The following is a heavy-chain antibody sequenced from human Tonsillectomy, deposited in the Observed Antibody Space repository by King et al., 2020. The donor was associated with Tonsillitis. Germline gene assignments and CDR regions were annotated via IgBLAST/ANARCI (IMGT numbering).Heavy chain of an antibody. Sequence: QLVQSGAEVKKPGASVKVSCKASGYTFTGYYIHWVRQAPGQGLEWMGRINPNSGAANYAQKFQGRVTMTRDTSISTAYMELGRLRSDDTVVYYCARESRVTTYYYYGMDVWGQGTAVTVSS. CDR3: ARESRVTTYYYYGMDV. V-gene: IGHV1-2*05. CDR2: INPNSGAA. J-gene: IGHJ6*02. CDR1: GYTFTGYY. D-gene: IGHD4-17*01.